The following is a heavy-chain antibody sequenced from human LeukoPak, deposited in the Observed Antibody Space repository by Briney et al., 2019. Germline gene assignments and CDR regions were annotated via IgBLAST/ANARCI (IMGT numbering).Heavy chain of an antibody. CDR3: AKDKFSGYSYGYANFDY. D-gene: IGHD5-18*01. Sequence: GGSLRLSCAASEFTFSNYAMSWVRQAPGKGLEWVSVISGSGYSTYYGDSVKGRFTISRDNSNNTLFLQMKSLRAEDTAVYYCAKDKFSGYSYGYANFDYWGQGTLVTVSS. CDR1: EFTFSNYA. V-gene: IGHV3-23*01. CDR2: ISGSGYST. J-gene: IGHJ4*02.